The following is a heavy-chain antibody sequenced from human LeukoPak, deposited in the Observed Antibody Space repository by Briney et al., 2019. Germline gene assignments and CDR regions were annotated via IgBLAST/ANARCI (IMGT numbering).Heavy chain of an antibody. J-gene: IGHJ6*04. CDR2: ISSSSTYI. CDR1: GFTFSTYT. V-gene: IGHV3-21*01. D-gene: IGHD3-10*02. CDR3: AELGITMIGGV. Sequence: GGSLRLSCAASGFTFSTYTMNWVRQAPGKGLEWVSSISSSSTYIYYADSVKGRFTISRDNAKNSLYLQMNSLRAEDTAVYYCAELGITMIGGVWGKGTTVTISS.